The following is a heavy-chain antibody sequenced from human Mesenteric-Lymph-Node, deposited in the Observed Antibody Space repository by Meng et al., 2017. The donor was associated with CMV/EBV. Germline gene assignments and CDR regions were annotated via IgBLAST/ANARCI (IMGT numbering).Heavy chain of an antibody. J-gene: IGHJ4*02. Sequence: FTSYAIHWVRQAPGQRLEWMGWINAGIGNTKYSQKIQGRVTITRDTSASTAYMELSSLRSEDTAVYYCARATVLNGFGELLYPIDYWGQGTLVTVSS. CDR1: FTSYA. CDR2: INAGIGNT. V-gene: IGHV1-3*01. D-gene: IGHD3-10*01. CDR3: ARATVLNGFGELLYPIDY.